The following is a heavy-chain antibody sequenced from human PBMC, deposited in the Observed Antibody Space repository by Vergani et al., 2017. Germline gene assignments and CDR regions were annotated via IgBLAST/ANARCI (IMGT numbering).Heavy chain of an antibody. CDR2: VNPNSGGT. Sequence: QVQLVQSGADVKKPGASVKVSCKTSGFTFSGYYIHWVRQAPGQGLEWMGWVNPNSGGTNYAQKFQGRVTMTRDTSINTAYMELNRLKSDDTAMYYCARDTRGGEWSGGYWGQGTLVTVSS. CDR1: GFTFSGYY. J-gene: IGHJ4*02. V-gene: IGHV1-2*02. CDR3: ARDTRGGEWSGGY. D-gene: IGHD3-16*01.